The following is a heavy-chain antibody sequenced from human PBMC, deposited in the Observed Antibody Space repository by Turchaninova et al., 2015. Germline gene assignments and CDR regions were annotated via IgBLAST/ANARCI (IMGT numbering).Heavy chain of an antibody. V-gene: IGHV4-34*02. CDR1: GGSFNNDY. CDR2: SNHSGYT. Sequence: QVQLQQWGAGLLKPSATLSLTCAVNGGSFNNDYWSWIRQSPGKGVEWIGESNHSGYTNYSPSLKSRVTISVDTSKNQFSLKVKSVTAADTAIYYCARGGVYYFDYWGQGTLVTVSS. J-gene: IGHJ4*02. D-gene: IGHD3-10*01. CDR3: ARGGVYYFDY.